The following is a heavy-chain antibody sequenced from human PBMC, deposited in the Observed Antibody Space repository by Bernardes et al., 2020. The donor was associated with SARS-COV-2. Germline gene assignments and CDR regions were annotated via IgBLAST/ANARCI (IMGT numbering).Heavy chain of an antibody. CDR3: AKGGYRYGY. D-gene: IGHD5-18*01. CDR2: IKEDGGGK. Sequence: GGSLRLSCAASGFTFSSYCMSWVRQAPGKGLEWVANIKEDGGGKNYVDSVKGRFSISRDNAKNSLYLQMNSLRAEDTAVYYCAKGGYRYGYWGQGTLVTVSS. V-gene: IGHV3-7*01. J-gene: IGHJ4*02. CDR1: GFTFSSYC.